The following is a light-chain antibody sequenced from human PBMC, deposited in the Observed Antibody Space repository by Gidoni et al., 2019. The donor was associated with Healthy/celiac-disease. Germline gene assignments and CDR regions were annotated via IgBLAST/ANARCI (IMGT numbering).Light chain of an antibody. CDR2: AAS. CDR3: QQSYSTPF. Sequence: DIQMTQSPSSLSASVGDRVTITCRASQSISSYLNWYQQKPGKAPKLLIYAASSLQSGAPSRFSGRGSGTDFTLTISSLQPEDFAPYYCQQSYSTPFFXXXTKLEIK. J-gene: IGKJ2*01. CDR1: QSISSY. V-gene: IGKV1-39*01.